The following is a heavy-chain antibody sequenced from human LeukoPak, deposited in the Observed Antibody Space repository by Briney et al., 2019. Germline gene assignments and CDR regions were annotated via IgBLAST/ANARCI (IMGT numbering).Heavy chain of an antibody. Sequence: SETLSLTCAVYDGSFRGSYWSWIRQAPGKGLEWIGETNHSGSTNYNPSVKSRVTISVDTSKSLFSLKLSCVTAADTAVYYCARGYYGMDVWGQGTTVTVSS. CDR3: ARGYYGMDV. CDR1: DGSFRGSY. V-gene: IGHV4-34*01. J-gene: IGHJ6*02. CDR2: TNHSGST.